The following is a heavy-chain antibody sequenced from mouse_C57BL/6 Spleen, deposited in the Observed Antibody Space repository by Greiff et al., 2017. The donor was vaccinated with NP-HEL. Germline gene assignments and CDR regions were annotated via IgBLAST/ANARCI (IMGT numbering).Heavy chain of an antibody. D-gene: IGHD1-1*01. J-gene: IGHJ2*01. Sequence: VQLKESGAELVRPGASVKLSCTASGFNIKDDYMHWVKQRPEQGLEWIGWIDPENGDTEYASKFQGKATITADTSSNTAYLQLSSLTSEDTAVYYCTRGGSDLFDYWGQGTTLTVSS. CDR1: GFNIKDDY. CDR3: TRGGSDLFDY. V-gene: IGHV14-4*01. CDR2: IDPENGDT.